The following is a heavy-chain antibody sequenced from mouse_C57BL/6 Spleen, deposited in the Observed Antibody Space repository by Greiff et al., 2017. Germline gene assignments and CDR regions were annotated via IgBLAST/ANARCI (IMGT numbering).Heavy chain of an antibody. D-gene: IGHD2-4*01. Sequence: VQLQQPGTELVKPGASVKLSCKASGYTFTSYWMHWVKQRPGQGLEWIGNINPSNGGTNYNEKFKSKATLTVDKSSSTAYMQLSSLTSEDSAVYYCAREGYYDSPWFAYWGQGTLVTVSA. CDR1: GYTFTSYW. J-gene: IGHJ3*01. V-gene: IGHV1-53*01. CDR2: INPSNGGT. CDR3: AREGYYDSPWFAY.